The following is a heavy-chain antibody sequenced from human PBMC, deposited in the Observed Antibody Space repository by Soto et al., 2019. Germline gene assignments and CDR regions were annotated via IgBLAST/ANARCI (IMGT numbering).Heavy chain of an antibody. CDR2: IYSGGST. CDR3: ARGGPGWLQDDWGFDY. CDR1: GFTVSSNY. Sequence: GGSLRLSCAASGFTVSSNYMSWVRQAPGKGLEWVSVIYSGGSTYYADSVKGRFTISRDNSKNTLYLQMNSLRAEDTAVYYCARGGPGWLQDDWGFDYWGQGTLVTVSS. J-gene: IGHJ4*02. D-gene: IGHD7-27*01. V-gene: IGHV3-66*01.